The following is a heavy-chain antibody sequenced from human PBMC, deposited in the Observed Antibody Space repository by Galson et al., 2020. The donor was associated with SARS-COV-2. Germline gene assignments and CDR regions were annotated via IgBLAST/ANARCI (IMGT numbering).Heavy chain of an antibody. V-gene: IGHV3-21*01. CDR2: ISSSSSYI. J-gene: IGHJ6*03. CDR1: GFTFSSYS. D-gene: IGHD5-18*01. CDR3: ARVGQRQLWYPPHYYYYMDV. Sequence: GGSLRLSCAASGFTFSSYSMNWVRQAPGKGLEWVSSISSSSSYIYYADSVKGRFTISRDNAKNSLYLQMNSLRAEDTAVYYCARVGQRQLWYPPHYYYYMDVWGKGTTVTISS.